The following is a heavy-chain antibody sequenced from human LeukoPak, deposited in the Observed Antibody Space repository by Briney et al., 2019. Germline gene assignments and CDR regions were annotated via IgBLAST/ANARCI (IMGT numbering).Heavy chain of an antibody. D-gene: IGHD2-2*01. Sequence: PSETLSLTCTVSGGSISSGGYYWSWIRQPPGKGLEWIGYIYHSGSTYYNPFLKSRVTISVDRSKNQFSLKLSSVTAADTAVYYCAAQCSSTSCYALFDYWGQGTLVTVSS. V-gene: IGHV4-30-2*01. CDR1: GGSISSGGYY. J-gene: IGHJ4*02. CDR3: AAQCSSTSCYALFDY. CDR2: IYHSGST.